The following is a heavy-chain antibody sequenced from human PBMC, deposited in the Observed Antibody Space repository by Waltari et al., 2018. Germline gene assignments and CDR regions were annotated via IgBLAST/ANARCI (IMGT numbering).Heavy chain of an antibody. V-gene: IGHV3-21*01. CDR3: ARERGSSSTLDY. J-gene: IGHJ4*02. CDR2: ISSSSSYI. CDR1: GFHLRSYS. D-gene: IGHD6-6*01. Sequence: EVQLVESGGGVVKPGGALRRSGVASGFHLRSYSINGVPQAPGKGLEWVSSISSSSSYIYYADSLKGRFTISRDNAKNSLYLQMNSLRAEDTAVYYCARERGSSSTLDYWGQGTLVTVSS.